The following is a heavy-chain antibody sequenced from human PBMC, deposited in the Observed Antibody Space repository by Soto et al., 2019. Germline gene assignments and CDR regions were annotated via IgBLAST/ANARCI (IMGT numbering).Heavy chain of an antibody. CDR3: AKESGGERYAAYFDL. D-gene: IGHD2-21*01. V-gene: IGHV3-30*18. CDR2: ISAGGNTK. J-gene: IGHJ4*02. Sequence: QVQLVESGGGVVQPGTSLRLACAASGFTFSNIVMQWVRQAPGKGLEWVAVISAGGNTKYYADSVKGRFTISRDNSKNTLFLQMNSLRTEDTAVYYCAKESGGERYAAYFDLWGQGTLVTVSA. CDR1: GFTFSNIV.